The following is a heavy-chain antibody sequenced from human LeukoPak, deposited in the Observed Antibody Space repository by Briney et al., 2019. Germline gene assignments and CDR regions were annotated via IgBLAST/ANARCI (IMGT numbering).Heavy chain of an antibody. J-gene: IGHJ4*02. CDR1: GFTFSHHS. CDR2: ITASGGDT. V-gene: IGHV3-23*01. Sequence: GGSLRLSCVASGFTFSHHSISWVRQAPGKGLEWVSAITASGGDTFYAESVEGRFSVSRDGSKSTVFLQMSSLTANDAGISFCARRGLQGFCSVIPCLSFSAPGGRGPGVIVSS. CDR3: ARRGLQGFCSVIPCLSFSAP. D-gene: IGHD3-3*01.